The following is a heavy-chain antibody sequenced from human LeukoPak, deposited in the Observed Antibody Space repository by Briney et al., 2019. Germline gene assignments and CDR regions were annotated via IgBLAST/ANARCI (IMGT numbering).Heavy chain of an antibody. Sequence: PSETLSLTCTVSGGSISSYYWSWIRQPPGKGLEWIGYIYYSGSTNYNPSLKSRVTISVDTSKNQFSLKLSSVTAADTAVYYCARDPSSSSYGMDVWGQGTTVTVSS. CDR3: ARDPSSSSYGMDV. CDR2: IYYSGST. V-gene: IGHV4-59*01. J-gene: IGHJ6*02. D-gene: IGHD2-2*01. CDR1: GGSISSYY.